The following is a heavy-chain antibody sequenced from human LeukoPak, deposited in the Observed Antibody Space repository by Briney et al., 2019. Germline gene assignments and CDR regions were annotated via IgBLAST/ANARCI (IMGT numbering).Heavy chain of an antibody. D-gene: IGHD2-2*01. V-gene: IGHV4-31*03. CDR3: ARTGRYCSSTSCYYFDY. CDR1: GGSISSGGYY. Sequence: KASQTLSLTCTVSGGSISSGGYYWSGIRQHPGKGLEWIGYIYYSGSTYYNPSLKSRVTISVDTSKNQFSLKLSSVTAADTAVYYCARTGRYCSSTSCYYFDYWGQGTLVTVSS. CDR2: IYYSGST. J-gene: IGHJ4*02.